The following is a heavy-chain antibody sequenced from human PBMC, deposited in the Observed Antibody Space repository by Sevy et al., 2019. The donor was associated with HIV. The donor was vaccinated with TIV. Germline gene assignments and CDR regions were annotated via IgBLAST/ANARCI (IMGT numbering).Heavy chain of an antibody. CDR1: GFIFSDYY. Sequence: GGSLRLSCAASGFIFSDYYMNWIRQSPGRGLEWVSYISDRGTTIYYADSVKGRFTISRDNAKNSLYLQMNSLRAEDTAVYYCAREGSLRYFDLWDRGTLVTVSS. J-gene: IGHJ2*01. CDR2: ISDRGTTI. V-gene: IGHV3-11*01. D-gene: IGHD3-10*01. CDR3: AREGSLRYFDL.